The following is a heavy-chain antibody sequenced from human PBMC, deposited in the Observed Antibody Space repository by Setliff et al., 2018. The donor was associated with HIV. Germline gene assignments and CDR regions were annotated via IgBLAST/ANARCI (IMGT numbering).Heavy chain of an antibody. Sequence: SETLSLTCSVSGGSISSSSYYWGWIRQPPGKGLDWIGSMSYTGTTYDNPSLKSRVTISVDTSKNQFSLKLTSVTAADAAVYFCARGLSIFGVATPGFYSFMDVWGKGTTVTVSS. CDR2: MSYTGTT. V-gene: IGHV4-39*02. CDR3: ARGLSIFGVATPGFYSFMDV. D-gene: IGHD3-3*01. CDR1: GGSISSSSYY. J-gene: IGHJ6*03.